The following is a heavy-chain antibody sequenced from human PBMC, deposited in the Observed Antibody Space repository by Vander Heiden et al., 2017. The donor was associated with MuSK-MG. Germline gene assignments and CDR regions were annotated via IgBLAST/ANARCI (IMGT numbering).Heavy chain of an antibody. Sequence: EVQLLESGGGLVQPGGSFRLPWSPSDFTFSSYAMSWVRQAPGKGLEWVSAISGSGGSTYYADSVKGRFTISRDNSKNTLYLQMNSLRAEDTAVYYCAKGLQLFDPWGQGTLVTVSS. J-gene: IGHJ5*02. CDR1: DFTFSSYA. CDR2: ISGSGGST. CDR3: AKGLQLFDP. D-gene: IGHD2-2*01. V-gene: IGHV3-23*01.